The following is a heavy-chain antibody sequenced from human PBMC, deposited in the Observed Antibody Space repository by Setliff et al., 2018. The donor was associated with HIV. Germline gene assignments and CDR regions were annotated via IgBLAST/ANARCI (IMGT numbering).Heavy chain of an antibody. Sequence: PSETLSLTCTVSGGSISSGGYFWSWIRQLPGKGLEWIGYIYYSGSTFYNPSLKSRVSISVDTAKNQFSLKLTSVTAADTAVYYCARSRDARGWYFDLWGRGTLVTVSS. V-gene: IGHV4-31*03. CDR3: ARSRDARGWYFDL. CDR1: GGSISSGGYF. CDR2: IYYSGST. J-gene: IGHJ2*01. D-gene: IGHD6-6*01.